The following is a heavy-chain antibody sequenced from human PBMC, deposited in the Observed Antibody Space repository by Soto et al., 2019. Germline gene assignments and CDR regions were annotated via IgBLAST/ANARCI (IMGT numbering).Heavy chain of an antibody. CDR3: ARGWLTRDPRPF. D-gene: IGHD3-9*01. CDR1: GFTFSNYW. V-gene: IGHV3-74*01. J-gene: IGHJ4*02. Sequence: EVQLVESGGALVQPGGSLRLSCAASGFTFSNYWMYWVRQPPGKGLVWVSRLDGEGSSTGYADSVAGRFTNYRDNAQSTLLLPMNSLRFDDTAVYYCARGWLTRDPRPFWGRGTLVTVAS. CDR2: LDGEGSST.